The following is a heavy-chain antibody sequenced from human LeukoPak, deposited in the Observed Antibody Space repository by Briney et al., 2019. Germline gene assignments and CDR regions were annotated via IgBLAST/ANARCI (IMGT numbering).Heavy chain of an antibody. D-gene: IGHD2-15*01. Sequence: SETLSLTCTVSGGSITNYYWTWIRQPPGKGLEWIGYIYYSGSTNYNPSLKSRVTISVDTSKNQFSLKLSSVTAADTAVYYCARVVVVAATPSFFDYWGQGTLVTVSS. V-gene: IGHV4-59*01. CDR1: GGSITNYY. CDR2: IYYSGST. CDR3: ARVVVVAATPSFFDY. J-gene: IGHJ4*02.